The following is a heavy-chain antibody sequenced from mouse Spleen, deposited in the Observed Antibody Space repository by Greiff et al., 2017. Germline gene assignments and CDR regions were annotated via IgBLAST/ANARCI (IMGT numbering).Heavy chain of an antibody. CDR2: IDPANGNT. CDR3: ARDYYGSSFAMDY. D-gene: IGHD1-1*01. Sequence: DVKLQESVAELVRPGASVKLSCTASGFNIKNTYMHWVKQRPEQGLEWIGRIDPANGNTKYAPKFQGKATITADTSSNTAYLQLSSLTSEDTAIYYCARDYYGSSFAMDYWGQGTSVTVSS. V-gene: IGHV14-3*01. J-gene: IGHJ4*01. CDR1: GFNIKNTY.